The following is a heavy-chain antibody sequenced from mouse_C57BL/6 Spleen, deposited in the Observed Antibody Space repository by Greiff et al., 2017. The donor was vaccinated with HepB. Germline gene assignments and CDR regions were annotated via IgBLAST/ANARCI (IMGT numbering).Heavy chain of an antibody. Sequence: QVQLQQPGAELVKPGASVKLSCKASGYTFTSYWMQWVKQRPGQGLEWIGEIDPSDSYTNYNQKFKGKATLTVDTSSRTAYLQLSSLTSEDSAVYYCARVDYGAYAMDYWGQGTSVTVSS. CDR3: ARVDYGAYAMDY. CDR2: IDPSDSYT. V-gene: IGHV1-50*01. CDR1: GYTFTSYW. D-gene: IGHD1-1*01. J-gene: IGHJ4*01.